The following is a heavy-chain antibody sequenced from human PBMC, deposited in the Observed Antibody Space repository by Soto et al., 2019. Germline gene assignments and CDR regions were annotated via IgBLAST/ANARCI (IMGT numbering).Heavy chain of an antibody. J-gene: IGHJ4*02. Sequence: QLQLQESGPGLVKPSETLSLTCTVSGGSISSRSYYWGWIRQPPGKGLEWIGSISYTGTTYYNPSLTSRVTMSVDTSKNQFSLKLSSVTAADTAVYYCARQGTIDYHDYWGLGTLVPVSS. D-gene: IGHD3-10*01. CDR3: ARQGTIDYHDY. CDR2: ISYTGTT. V-gene: IGHV4-39*01. CDR1: GGSISSRSYY.